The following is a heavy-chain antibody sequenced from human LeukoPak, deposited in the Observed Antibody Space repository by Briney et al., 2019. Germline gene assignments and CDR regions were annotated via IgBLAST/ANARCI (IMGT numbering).Heavy chain of an antibody. V-gene: IGHV4-59*11. J-gene: IGHJ4*02. CDR3: ATIKRGSTYGYFDF. CDR1: GASTASHY. D-gene: IGHD5-18*01. Sequence: SETLSLTCTVSGASTASHYWTWLRQPPGKELEWIAYMFDTVSTKSNPPLKSRLTLSVDTSKKQLSLRLSSVTAADTAVYYCATIKRGSTYGYFDFWGQGIKVTVSS. CDR2: MFDTVST.